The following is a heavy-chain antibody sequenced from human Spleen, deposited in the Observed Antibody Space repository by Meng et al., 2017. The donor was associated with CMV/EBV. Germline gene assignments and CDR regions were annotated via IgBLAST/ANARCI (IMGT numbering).Heavy chain of an antibody. V-gene: IGHV3-74*01. Sequence: GESLKISCAASGFTFSSYWMHWVRQAPGKGLVWVSRINSDGSSTSYADSVKGRFTISRDNAKNTLYLQMNSLRAEDTAVYYCARERCSSTSCPLDYWGQGTLVTVSS. J-gene: IGHJ4*02. CDR3: ARERCSSTSCPLDY. CDR2: INSDGSST. CDR1: GFTFSSYW. D-gene: IGHD2-2*01.